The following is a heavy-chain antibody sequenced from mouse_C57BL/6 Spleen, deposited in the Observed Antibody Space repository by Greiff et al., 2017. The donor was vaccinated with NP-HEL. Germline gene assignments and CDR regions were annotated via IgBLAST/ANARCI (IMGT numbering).Heavy chain of an antibody. V-gene: IGHV1-54*01. D-gene: IGHD2-3*01. Sequence: QVQLQQSGAELVRPGTSVKVSCKASGYAFTNYWIEWVKQRPGQGLEWIGVINPGSGGTNYNEKFKGKATLTADKSSSTAYMQLSSLTSEDSAVYFCARDGYYGWFACWGQGTLVTVSA. CDR2: INPGSGGT. J-gene: IGHJ3*01. CDR1: GYAFTNYW. CDR3: ARDGYYGWFAC.